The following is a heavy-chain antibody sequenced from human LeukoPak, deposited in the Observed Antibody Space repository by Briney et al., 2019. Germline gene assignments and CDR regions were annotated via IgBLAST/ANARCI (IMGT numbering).Heavy chain of an antibody. CDR3: ARSIYASGSFYTFDI. D-gene: IGHD3-10*01. CDR2: ISGSGGST. J-gene: IGHJ3*02. CDR1: GFTYSSYA. V-gene: IGHV3-23*01. Sequence: GGSLRLSCAASGFTYSSYAMSWVRQAPGKAPEWVSGISGSGGSTYSADSVKGRFTISRDNSKNTLYLQMNTLRAEDTAVYYCARSIYASGSFYTFDIWGQGTMVTVSS.